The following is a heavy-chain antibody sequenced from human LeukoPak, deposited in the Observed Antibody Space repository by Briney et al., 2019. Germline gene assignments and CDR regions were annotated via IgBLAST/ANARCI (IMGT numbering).Heavy chain of an antibody. CDR3: ARRKTYYYEY. J-gene: IGHJ4*02. CDR2: IYTSGST. V-gene: IGHV4-4*09. D-gene: IGHD1-14*01. CDR1: GGSISSYY. Sequence: SETLSLTCTVSGGSISSYYWSWIRQPPGKGLEWIGYIYTSGSTNYNTSLKSRVTISVDTSKNQFSLKLSSVTAADTAVYYCARRKTYYYEYWGQGTLVTVSS.